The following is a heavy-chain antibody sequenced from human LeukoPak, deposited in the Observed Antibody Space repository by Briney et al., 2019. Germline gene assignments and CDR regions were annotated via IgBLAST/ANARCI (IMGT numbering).Heavy chain of an antibody. CDR2: INPNSGGT. V-gene: IGHV1-2*04. CDR1: GYTFTGYY. J-gene: IGHJ4*02. D-gene: IGHD1-1*01. CDR3: AITTGTSRAFDY. Sequence: GASVKVSCKASGYTFTGYYMHWVRQAPGQGREWMGWINPNSGGTNYAQKFQGWVTMTRDTSISTAYMELRRLRSDDTAVYSCAITTGTSRAFDYWGQGTLVTVSS.